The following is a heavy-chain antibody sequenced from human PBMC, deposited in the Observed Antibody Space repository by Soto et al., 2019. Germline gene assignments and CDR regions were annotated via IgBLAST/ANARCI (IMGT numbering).Heavy chain of an antibody. J-gene: IGHJ2*01. CDR2: IHGSGDYI. D-gene: IGHD2-8*01. CDR3: AKNRRWGMYTCCSCDV. CDR1: GFPFDCYA. V-gene: IGHV3-23*01. Sequence: EVQVLESGGDLVQPGGSLRLSCAASGFPFDCYAMSWVRQAPGKGLEWVSTIHGSGDYIHYTDSVKGRFTISRDNAWNTLDLQMNSLRAEDTAVYFCAKNRRWGMYTCCSCDVFGSGTLFTVSS.